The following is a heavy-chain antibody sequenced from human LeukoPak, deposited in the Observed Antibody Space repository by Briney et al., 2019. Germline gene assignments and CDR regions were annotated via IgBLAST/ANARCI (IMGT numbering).Heavy chain of an antibody. Sequence: GGSLRLSCAASGFTFSNNWMTWVRQAPGKGLEWVASVKKDASEKYYVDSVKGRFTISRDNAKNSLYLQMNSLRAEDTAVYYCARLEMSTSPTLDYWGQGTLVTVSS. CDR1: GFTFSNNW. D-gene: IGHD5-24*01. J-gene: IGHJ4*02. CDR3: ARLEMSTSPTLDY. CDR2: VKKDASEK. V-gene: IGHV3-7*03.